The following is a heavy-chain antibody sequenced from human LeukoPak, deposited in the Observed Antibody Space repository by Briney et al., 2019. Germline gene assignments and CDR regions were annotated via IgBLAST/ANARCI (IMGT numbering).Heavy chain of an antibody. Sequence: GGSLRLSCAASGFSVNNNYMSWVRQAPGKGLEWVSVIYDGGGTFYADSVKGRFTISRDNSKNTLYLQMNSLRADDTAVYYCARDHYYGSGSYYPYWGQGTLVTVSS. D-gene: IGHD3-10*01. V-gene: IGHV3-53*01. J-gene: IGHJ4*02. CDR1: GFSVNNNY. CDR3: ARDHYYGSGSYYPY. CDR2: IYDGGGT.